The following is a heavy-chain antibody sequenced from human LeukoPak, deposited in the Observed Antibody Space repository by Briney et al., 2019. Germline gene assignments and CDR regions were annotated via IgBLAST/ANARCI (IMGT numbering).Heavy chain of an antibody. CDR3: ARAESQDTSATDPCFDC. V-gene: IGHV3-21*01. Sequence: GGSLRLSCAASGFTFSGYSMSWVRQAPGKGLEWVSSISGSTSYIYYADSMKGRFTISRDNAKNSLYLQMNSLRAEDTAVYYCARAESQDTSATDPCFDCWGLGTLVTVSS. CDR1: GFTFSGYS. CDR2: ISGSTSYI. D-gene: IGHD2-15*01. J-gene: IGHJ4*02.